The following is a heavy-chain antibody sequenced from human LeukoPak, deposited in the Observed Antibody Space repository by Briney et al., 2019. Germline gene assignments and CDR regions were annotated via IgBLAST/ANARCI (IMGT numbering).Heavy chain of an antibody. CDR2: ISGSGGST. CDR3: ARGLGGGGYDSYFDY. J-gene: IGHJ4*02. Sequence: GGSLRLSCAASAFTFSSYAMSWVRQAPGKGLEWVSAISGSGGSTYYADSVKGRFTISRDNSKNTLYLQMNSLRAEDTAVYYCARGLGGGGYDSYFDYWGQGTLVTVSS. V-gene: IGHV3-23*01. CDR1: AFTFSSYA. D-gene: IGHD5-12*01.